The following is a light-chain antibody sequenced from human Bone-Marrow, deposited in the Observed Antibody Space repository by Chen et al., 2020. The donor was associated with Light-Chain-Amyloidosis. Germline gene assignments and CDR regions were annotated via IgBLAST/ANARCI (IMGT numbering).Light chain of an antibody. Sequence: SYVLTQPSSVSVAPGQTATIACGGNNIGSTSVHWYQQTPGQAPLLVVYDDSDRPSGIPERVSGANSGNTATLTSSRVEAGDEADYYCQVWGRSSDRPVFGGGTKLTVL. J-gene: IGLJ3*02. CDR1: NIGSTS. CDR3: QVWGRSSDRPV. CDR2: DDS. V-gene: IGLV3-21*02.